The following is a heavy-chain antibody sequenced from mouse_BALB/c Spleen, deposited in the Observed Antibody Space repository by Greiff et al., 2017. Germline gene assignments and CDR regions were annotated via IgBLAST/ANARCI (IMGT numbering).Heavy chain of an antibody. CDR2: INPSNGRT. CDR3: ARKGSTMITTFAY. Sequence: VQLQQPGAELVKPGASVKLSCKASGYTFTSYWMHWVKQRPGQGLEWIGEINPSNGRTNYNEKFKSKATLTVDKSSSTAYMQLSSLTSEDSAVYYCARKGSTMITTFAYWGQGTLVTVSA. J-gene: IGHJ3*01. CDR1: GYTFTSYW. V-gene: IGHV1S81*02. D-gene: IGHD2-4*01.